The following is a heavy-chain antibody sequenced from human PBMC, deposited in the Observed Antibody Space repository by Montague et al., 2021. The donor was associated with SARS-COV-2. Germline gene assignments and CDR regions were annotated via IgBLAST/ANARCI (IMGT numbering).Heavy chain of an antibody. V-gene: IGHV4-61*02. J-gene: IGHJ4*02. D-gene: IGHD1-26*01. CDR3: AGVGGNHYRYFDY. Sequence: TLSLTCTVSGDSVSSEIYYWSWIRQPAGKGLEWIGRLYTSGSTNYNPTLRSRVTISVDTSKNQFSLRLSSVTAADTAVYYCAGVGGNHYRYFDYWGQGTLVTVSS. CDR2: LYTSGST. CDR1: GDSVSSEIYY.